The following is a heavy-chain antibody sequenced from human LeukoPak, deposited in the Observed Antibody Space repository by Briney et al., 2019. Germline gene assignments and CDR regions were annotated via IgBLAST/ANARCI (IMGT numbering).Heavy chain of an antibody. CDR3: ARGDGYSPGFDT. V-gene: IGHV4-59*01. CDR1: GGSISNYY. Sequence: PSETLSLTCIVSGGSISNYYXXXXXXXXXXXXXXIGXXYSSGSIXYXPSXXXRVTXSVDSSKNQFSLKLSAVTAADTAVYYCARGDGYSPGFDTWGQGTLVTVSP. D-gene: IGHD5-24*01. J-gene: IGHJ5*02. CDR2: XYSSGSI.